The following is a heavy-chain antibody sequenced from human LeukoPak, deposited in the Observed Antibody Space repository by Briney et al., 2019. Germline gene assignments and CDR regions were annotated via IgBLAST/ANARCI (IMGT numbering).Heavy chain of an antibody. CDR3: AAYSSLNRREFQY. CDR1: GFTFSSYW. D-gene: IGHD3-22*01. V-gene: IGHV3-7*01. Sequence: GGSLRLSCAASGFTFSSYWMSWVRQAPGKGLEWVANIKQDGSEKYYVDSVKGRFTISRDNAKNSLYLQMNSLRAEDTAVYYCAAYSSLNRREFQYWGQGTLLTVSS. J-gene: IGHJ1*01. CDR2: IKQDGSEK.